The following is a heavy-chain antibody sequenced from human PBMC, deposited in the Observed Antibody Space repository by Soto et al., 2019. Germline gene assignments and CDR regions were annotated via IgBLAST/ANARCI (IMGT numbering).Heavy chain of an antibody. J-gene: IGHJ4*02. V-gene: IGHV3-30*18. CDR2: ISYDGSNE. D-gene: IGHD6-19*01. CDR1: GFTFRNYG. Sequence: GSLRLSCAASGFTFRNYGMHWVLQAPCKGLEWVAIISYDGSNEYYADSVKGRFTISRDNSKNTLYLQMNSLRTEDTAMYHCAKGGRQWLVTSDFNDWGQGDLLTVSS. CDR3: AKGGRQWLVTSDFND.